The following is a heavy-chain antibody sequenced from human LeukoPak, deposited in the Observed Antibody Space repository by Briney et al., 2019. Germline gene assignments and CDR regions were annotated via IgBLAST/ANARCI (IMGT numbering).Heavy chain of an antibody. CDR2: IYYSGST. J-gene: IGHJ4*02. Sequence: SETLSLTCTVSGGSISSYYWSWIRRPPGKGLEWIGYIYYSGSTNYNPSLKSRVTISVDTSKNQFSLKLSSVTAADTAVYYCARSYGSGSYLGPLNFDYWGQGTLVTVSS. D-gene: IGHD3-10*01. CDR1: GGSISSYY. V-gene: IGHV4-59*01. CDR3: ARSYGSGSYLGPLNFDY.